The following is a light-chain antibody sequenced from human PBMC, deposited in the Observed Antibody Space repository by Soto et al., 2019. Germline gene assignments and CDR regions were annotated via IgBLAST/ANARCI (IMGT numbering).Light chain of an antibody. V-gene: IGKV1-5*03. Sequence: DIQMTQSPSTLSASVGDRVTITYRASQSIGSWLAWFQQKPGKAPKVLIYKASSLESGVPSRFSGSGSGTEFTLTISSLQPDDFATYYCQHYNSYSEAFGQGTKVDIK. CDR3: QHYNSYSEA. CDR2: KAS. CDR1: QSIGSW. J-gene: IGKJ1*01.